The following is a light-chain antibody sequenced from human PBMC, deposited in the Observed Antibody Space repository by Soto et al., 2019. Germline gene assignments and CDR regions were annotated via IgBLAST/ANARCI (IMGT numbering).Light chain of an antibody. J-gene: IGKJ1*01. CDR3: QQYGSSTWT. Sequence: ERVLMQAPGTLSLTTGERATLSCRASQSVSSSYLAWYQQKPGQAPRLLIYGASSRATGIPDRFSGSGSGTDFTLTISRLEPEDFAVYYCQQYGSSTWTFGQGTKVDIK. V-gene: IGKV3-20*01. CDR1: QSVSSSY. CDR2: GAS.